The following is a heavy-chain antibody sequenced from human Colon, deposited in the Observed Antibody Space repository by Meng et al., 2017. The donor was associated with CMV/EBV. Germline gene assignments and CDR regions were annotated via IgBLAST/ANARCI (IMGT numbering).Heavy chain of an antibody. Sequence: GGSLRLSCEASGFIFKNYIMHWVRQAPGKGLEWVSSISNINYIYQADSVKGRFTISRDNAKNSLYLQMDSLRAADTAVYYCAKDRTVGGYTFGLDVWGQGTTVTVSS. CDR1: GFIFKNYI. V-gene: IGHV3-21*04. CDR2: ISNINYI. J-gene: IGHJ6*02. CDR3: AKDRTVGGYTFGLDV. D-gene: IGHD5-12*01.